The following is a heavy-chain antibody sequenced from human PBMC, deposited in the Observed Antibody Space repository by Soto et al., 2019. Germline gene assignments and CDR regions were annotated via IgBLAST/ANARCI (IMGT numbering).Heavy chain of an antibody. D-gene: IGHD3-9*01. CDR2: IYDTGST. Sequence: SETLCRTFSVSCSDITTYYWIWLLQSPGKGLEWIGHIYDTGSTSYNPSLKSRVTISVDTSNKQFSLRLSAVTAADTAVYYCARCPIDHNWFDPWGQGTLVTVSS. CDR1: CSDITTYY. V-gene: IGHV4-59*01. J-gene: IGHJ5*02. CDR3: ARCPIDHNWFDP.